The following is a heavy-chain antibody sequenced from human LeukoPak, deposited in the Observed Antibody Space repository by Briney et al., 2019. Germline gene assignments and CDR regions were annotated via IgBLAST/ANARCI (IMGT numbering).Heavy chain of an antibody. CDR1: GFTFSSYE. CDR3: ATIPAGGAYDI. CDR2: ISSSGSTI. V-gene: IGHV3-48*03. Sequence: PGGSLRLSCAACGFTFSSYEMNWVRQAPGKGLEWVSYISSSGSTIYYADSVEGRFTISRDNAKNSLYLQMNSLRAEDTAVYYCATIPAGGAYDIWGQGTMVTVSS. D-gene: IGHD3-16*01. J-gene: IGHJ3*02.